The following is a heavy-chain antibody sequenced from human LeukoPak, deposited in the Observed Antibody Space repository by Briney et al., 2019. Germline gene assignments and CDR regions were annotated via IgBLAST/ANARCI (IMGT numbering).Heavy chain of an antibody. D-gene: IGHD3-10*01. CDR3: AGDGVTMVGVDAFDI. CDR2: IYYSGST. J-gene: IGHJ3*02. V-gene: IGHV4-59*01. CDR1: GGSISSYY. Sequence: PSETLSLTCTVSGGSISSYYWSWIRQPPGKGLEWIGYIYYSGSTNYNPSLKSRVTISVDTSKNQFSLKLSSVTAADTAVYYCAGDGVTMVGVDAFDIGGKGKMVTVSS.